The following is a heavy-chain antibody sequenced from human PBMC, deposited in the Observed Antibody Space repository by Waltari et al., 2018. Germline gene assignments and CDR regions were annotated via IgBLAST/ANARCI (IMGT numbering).Heavy chain of an antibody. CDR1: A. CDR3: ARRLGFAYIDY. Sequence: ARHWVRQAPGQRLEWMGWINAGNGNTKYSQKFQGRVTITRDTSASTAYMELSSLRSEDTAVYYCARRLGFAYIDYWGQGTLVTVSS. V-gene: IGHV1-3*01. J-gene: IGHJ4*02. CDR2: INAGNGNT. D-gene: IGHD6-19*01.